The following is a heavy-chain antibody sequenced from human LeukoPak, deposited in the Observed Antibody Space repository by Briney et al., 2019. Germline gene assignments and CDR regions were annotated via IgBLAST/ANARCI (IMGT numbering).Heavy chain of an antibody. D-gene: IGHD2-2*01. J-gene: IGHJ3*02. CDR2: IYHSGST. V-gene: IGHV4-38-2*02. Sequence: SETLSLTCTVSGYSISSGYYWGWIRQPPGKGLEWIGSIYHSGSTYYNPSLKSRVTISVDTSKNQFSLKLSSVTAADTAVYYCARDWRGIVVVPAAEEPGDAFDIWGQGTMVTVSS. CDR1: GYSISSGYY. CDR3: ARDWRGIVVVPAAEEPGDAFDI.